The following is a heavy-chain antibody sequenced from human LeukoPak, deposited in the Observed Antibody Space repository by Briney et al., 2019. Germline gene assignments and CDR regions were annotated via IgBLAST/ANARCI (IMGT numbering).Heavy chain of an antibody. J-gene: IGHJ5*02. Sequence: SETLSLTCAVYGGSFSGYYWSWIRQAPGKGLEWIGKINHSGNIDYNPSLKSRVTISVDTSKNQISLKLSSVTAADTAVYYCATVHNSRTYWFDPWGQGTLVTVSS. CDR1: GGSFSGYY. V-gene: IGHV4-34*01. CDR3: ATVHNSRTYWFDP. D-gene: IGHD6-13*01. CDR2: INHSGNI.